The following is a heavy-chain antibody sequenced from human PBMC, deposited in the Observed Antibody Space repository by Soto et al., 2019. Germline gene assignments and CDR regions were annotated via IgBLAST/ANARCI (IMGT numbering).Heavy chain of an antibody. CDR2: IKSKTDGGTT. J-gene: IGHJ4*02. CDR3: TTDLRRDGYKGHHDY. V-gene: IGHV3-15*07. Sequence: GGSLRLSCAASGFTFSNAWMNWVRQAPGKGLEWVGRIKSKTDGGTTDYAAPVKGRFTISRDDSKNTLYLQMNSLKTEDTAVYYCTTDLRRDGYKGHHDYWGQGTLVTVSS. CDR1: GFTFSNAW. D-gene: IGHD5-12*01.